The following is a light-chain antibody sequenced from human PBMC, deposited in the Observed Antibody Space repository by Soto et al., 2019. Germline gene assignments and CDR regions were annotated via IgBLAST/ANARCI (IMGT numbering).Light chain of an antibody. CDR3: SSYTTSNTVV. V-gene: IGLV2-14*01. CDR2: YVS. J-gene: IGLJ2*01. CDR1: SSDIGAYNY. Sequence: QSVLTQPASVSGSPGQSITLSCTGTSSDIGAYNYVSWYQQHPGKAPKLMIYYVSNRPSGVSNRFSGSKSASTASLTISGLQAEDEAEYYCSSYTTSNTVVFGGGTKLTVL.